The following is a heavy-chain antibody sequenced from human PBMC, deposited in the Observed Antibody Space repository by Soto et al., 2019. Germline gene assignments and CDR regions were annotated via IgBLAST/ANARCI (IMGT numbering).Heavy chain of an antibody. V-gene: IGHV3-23*01. D-gene: IGHD4-17*01. Sequence: EVQLLESGGGLVQPGGSLRLSCAASGFTFSSYTMSWVRQAPGKGLEWVSAISSGGGTSHYADSVKGRFTISRDNSKNTLHLKMNSLRAEDTAVYYCAKGETTVTDPGGFAYWGQGTLVTVSS. CDR2: ISSGGGTS. CDR3: AKGETTVTDPGGFAY. CDR1: GFTFSSYT. J-gene: IGHJ4*02.